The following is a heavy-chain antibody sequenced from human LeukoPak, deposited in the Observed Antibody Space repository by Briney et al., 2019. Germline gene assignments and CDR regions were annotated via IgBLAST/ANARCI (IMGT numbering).Heavy chain of an antibody. V-gene: IGHV1-18*01. J-gene: IGHJ4*02. CDR1: GGTFSSYA. D-gene: IGHD5-12*01. Sequence: VASVKVSCKASGGTFSSYAISWVRQAPGQGLEWMGWISAYNGNTNYAQKLQGRVTMTTDTSTSTAYMELRSLRSDDTAVYYCARFYSGYDSDLRYWGQGTLVTVSS. CDR2: ISAYNGNT. CDR3: ARFYSGYDSDLRY.